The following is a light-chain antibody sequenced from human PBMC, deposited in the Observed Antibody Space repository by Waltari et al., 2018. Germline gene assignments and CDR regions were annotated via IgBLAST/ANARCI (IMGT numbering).Light chain of an antibody. J-gene: IGLJ2*01. CDR2: EVS. CDR3: CSYTSSGTLVV. V-gene: IGLV2-14*01. CDR1: SSDVGGYNY. Sequence: QSALTQPASVSGSPGQSITISCTGTSSDVGGYNYVSWYQQNPGKAPKLMIYEVSSRPSGVSTRFSGSKSGNTASLTISGLQAEDEADYYCCSYTSSGTLVVFGGGTNLAVL.